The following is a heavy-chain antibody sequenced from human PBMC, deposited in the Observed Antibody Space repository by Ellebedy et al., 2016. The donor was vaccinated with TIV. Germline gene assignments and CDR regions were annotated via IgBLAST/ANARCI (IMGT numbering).Heavy chain of an antibody. J-gene: IGHJ6*03. D-gene: IGHD5-12*01. CDR1: GESFSGYC. CDR2: INHSGNT. CDR3: ARVPRGLKDRGHYYYYYMDV. Sequence: SETLSLXXAVYGESFSGYCWTWIRQPPGRGLEWIGEINHSGNTNYNPSLESRVTISVDTSKSQFSLTLTSVTAADTAVYYCARVPRGLKDRGHYYYYYMDVWGTGTTVTVSS. V-gene: IGHV4-34*09.